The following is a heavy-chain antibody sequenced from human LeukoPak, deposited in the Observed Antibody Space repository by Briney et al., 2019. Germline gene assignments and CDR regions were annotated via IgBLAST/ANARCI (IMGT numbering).Heavy chain of an antibody. CDR3: ARDSGDIVVVPAIEEPYYFDY. D-gene: IGHD2-2*01. CDR1: GFTFSDYY. Sequence: PGGSLRLSCATSGFTFSDYYMSWIRQAPGKGLEWVSYISSSGSPIYYADSVRGRFTISRDNAKNSLYLQMNSLRAEDTAVYYCARDSGDIVVVPAIEEPYYFDYWGQGTLVTVSS. V-gene: IGHV3-11*04. CDR2: ISSSGSPI. J-gene: IGHJ4*02.